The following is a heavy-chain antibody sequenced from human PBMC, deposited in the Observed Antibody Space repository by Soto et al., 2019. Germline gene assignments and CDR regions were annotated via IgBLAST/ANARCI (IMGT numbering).Heavy chain of an antibody. CDR3: ARESEDLTSNFDY. CDR2: ISSTTNYI. J-gene: IGHJ4*02. CDR1: GFTFTRYS. Sequence: GGSLRFSCAASGFTFTRYSMNWVRQAPGKGLEWVSSISSTTNYIYYGDSMKGRFTISRDNAKNSLYLEMNSLRAEDTAVYYCARESEDLTSNFDYWGQGTLVTVSS. V-gene: IGHV3-21*06.